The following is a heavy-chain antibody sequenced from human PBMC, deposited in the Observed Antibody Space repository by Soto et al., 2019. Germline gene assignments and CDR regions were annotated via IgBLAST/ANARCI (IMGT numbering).Heavy chain of an antibody. J-gene: IGHJ4*02. CDR3: ARGLITGSQYSGGWYYFDS. CDR2: TYHSGNP. CDR1: GDTISTGGYT. V-gene: IGHV4-30-2*01. Sequence: LSLTCDVSGDTISTGGYTWAWIRQPPGKALEWIGHTYHSGNPYYNPSLKSRVIISVHTSKNQFSLELRSVTAADTAVYYCARGLITGSQYSGGWYYFDSWGQGTQVTVSS. D-gene: IGHD1-26*01.